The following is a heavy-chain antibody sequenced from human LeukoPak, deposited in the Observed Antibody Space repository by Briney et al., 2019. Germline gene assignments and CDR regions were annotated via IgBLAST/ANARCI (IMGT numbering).Heavy chain of an antibody. D-gene: IGHD3-16*01. CDR1: GGSISSYY. CDR2: IYDSGST. J-gene: IGHJ6*02. Sequence: SETLSLTCTVSGGSISSYYWSWIRQPPGKGPEWIGYIYDSGSTNYNPSLKSRVTISVDTSKNQFSLKLSSVTAADTAVYYCASSTLYYGMDVWGQGTTVTVSS. V-gene: IGHV4-59*08. CDR3: ASSTLYYGMDV.